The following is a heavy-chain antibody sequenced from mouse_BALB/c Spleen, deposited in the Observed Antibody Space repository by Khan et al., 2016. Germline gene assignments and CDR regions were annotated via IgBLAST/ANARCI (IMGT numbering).Heavy chain of an antibody. CDR2: ISSGGNT. Sequence: EVELVESGGGLVKPGGSLKLSCAASGFTFSSYAMSWVRQTPEKRLEWVASISSGGNTFYPDSLKGRFTISRDNARNNLYLQMSSLRSEDTAMYYCTRCVTTVIDYFDYWGQGTTLTVSS. CDR3: TRCVTTVIDYFDY. V-gene: IGHV5-6-5*01. J-gene: IGHJ2*01. CDR1: GFTFSSYA. D-gene: IGHD1-1*01.